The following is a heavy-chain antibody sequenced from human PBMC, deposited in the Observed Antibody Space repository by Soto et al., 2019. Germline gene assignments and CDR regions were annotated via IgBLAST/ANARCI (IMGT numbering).Heavy chain of an antibody. CDR1: GFTFSDHP. J-gene: IGHJ4*02. V-gene: IGHV3-21*01. CDR3: VREGIGNYGSGFD. CDR2: ITSGGRYV. D-gene: IGHD3-10*01. Sequence: PGGSLRLSCAASGFTFSDHPMIWVRQVPGEGLEWVSSITSGGRYVYYADSVKGRFIISRDNAEKSLYLQMNSLSAEDTAVYYCVREGIGNYGSGFDWGQGTLVTV.